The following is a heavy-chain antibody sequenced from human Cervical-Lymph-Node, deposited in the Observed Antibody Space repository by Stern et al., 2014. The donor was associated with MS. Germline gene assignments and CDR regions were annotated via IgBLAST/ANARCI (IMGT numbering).Heavy chain of an antibody. CDR1: GGTFSSYA. D-gene: IGHD5-24*01. Sequence: VQLLESGAEVKKPGSSVKVSCKASGGTFSSYAISWVRQAPGQGLEWMGGIIPIFGPVNYAQKFQGRVTITADESTSTAYMELSSLRSEDTAVYYCARQADGYNSPFGYWGQGTLVTVSS. J-gene: IGHJ4*02. V-gene: IGHV1-69*01. CDR2: IIPIFGPV. CDR3: ARQADGYNSPFGY.